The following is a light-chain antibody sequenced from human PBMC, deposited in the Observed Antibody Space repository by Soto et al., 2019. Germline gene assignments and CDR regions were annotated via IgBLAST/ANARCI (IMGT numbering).Light chain of an antibody. CDR1: QSVSSNY. V-gene: IGKV3-20*01. Sequence: EIVLTQSPGTLSLAPGERATLSCRASQSVSSNYLAWCQQKPGQAPRLLIYIASNRATGIPDRFTGSGSGTDFTLTISRLEPEDFAVYYCQQYGSSPTFGGGTKVDIK. J-gene: IGKJ4*01. CDR2: IAS. CDR3: QQYGSSPT.